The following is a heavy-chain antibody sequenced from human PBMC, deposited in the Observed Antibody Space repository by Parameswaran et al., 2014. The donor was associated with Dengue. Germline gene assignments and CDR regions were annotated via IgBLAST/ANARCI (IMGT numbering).Heavy chain of an antibody. V-gene: IGHV2-26*01. J-gene: IGHJ5*02. CDR3: ARIDYSRSGGNWFDP. D-gene: IGHD4-11*01. Sequence: RWIRQPPGKALEWLAHIFSNDEKSYSTSLKSRLTISKDTSKSQVVLTMTNMDPVDTATYYCARIDYSRSGGNWFDPWGQGTLVTVSS. CDR2: IFSNDEK.